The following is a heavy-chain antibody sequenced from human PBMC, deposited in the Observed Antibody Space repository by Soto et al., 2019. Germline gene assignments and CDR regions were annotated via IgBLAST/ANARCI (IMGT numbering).Heavy chain of an antibody. CDR2: ISPYNGNT. CDR1: GYTFTSYT. Sequence: QVQLVQSGAEVKEPGASVKVSCKASGYTFTSYTISWVRQAPGQGLEWMGRISPYNGNTNYAQKPRXRXXMTTDTSTSIAYMELRSLRSDDTAVYYCARVVGALGHWFDPWGQGTLVTVSS. CDR3: ARVVGALGHWFDP. D-gene: IGHD1-26*01. V-gene: IGHV1-18*01. J-gene: IGHJ5*02.